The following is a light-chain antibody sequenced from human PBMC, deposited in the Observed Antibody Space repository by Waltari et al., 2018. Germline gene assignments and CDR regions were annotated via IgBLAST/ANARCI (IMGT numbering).Light chain of an antibody. J-gene: IGLJ2*01. CDR2: KDS. CDR3: QSTDSSGTDVV. V-gene: IGLV3-25*03. CDR1: ALTQQH. Sequence: SYKLTQPPSVPVSPGQTARITCSGDALTQQHVHWYQQKPGQAPVILISKDSERPSGIPERFSGSSSGAIVTLTITGVQAEDEADYYCQSTDSSGTDVVFGGGTKLNV.